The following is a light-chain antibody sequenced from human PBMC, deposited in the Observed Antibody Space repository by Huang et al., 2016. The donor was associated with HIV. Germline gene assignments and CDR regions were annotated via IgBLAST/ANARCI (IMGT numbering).Light chain of an antibody. CDR2: ERC. CDR1: QSLLHTDGKTS. V-gene: IGKV2-29*02. J-gene: IGKJ3*01. Sequence: DIVMTQTPLSLSVIPGQPASISCKSSQSLLHTDGKTSLYWYLQKPGPSPHHILYERCRVLSGVPDRYSGSGSGTEFTLKISRVASEDVGVYYCMQGIHLAFTFGPGTKVDIK. CDR3: MQGIHLAFT.